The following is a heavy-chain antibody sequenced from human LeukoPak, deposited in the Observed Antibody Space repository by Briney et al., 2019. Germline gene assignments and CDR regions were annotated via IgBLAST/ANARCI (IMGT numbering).Heavy chain of an antibody. D-gene: IGHD2-2*03. CDR3: VRDNGLL. V-gene: IGHV3-23*01. J-gene: IGHJ2*01. CDR2: ISGSGGNT. Sequence: GGSLRLSCAASGFTFSTYGMSWVRQAPGKGLEWVSVISGSGGNTFYADSVKGRFTISRDNSKNTLYLQMNSLRAEDTAVYYCVRDNGLLWGRGTLVTVSS. CDR1: GFTFSTYG.